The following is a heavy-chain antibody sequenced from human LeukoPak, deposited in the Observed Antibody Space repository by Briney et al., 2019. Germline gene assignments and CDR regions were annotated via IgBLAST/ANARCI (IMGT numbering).Heavy chain of an antibody. CDR3: ARRYYYDSSGYYVDY. CDR1: GCTFSLYW. V-gene: IGHV5-51*01. J-gene: IGHJ4*02. Sequence: GESLKISCKGSGCTFSLYWIGWVRQMPGKGLEWMGIIYPADSDTRYSPSFQGQVTISADKSISTAYLQWSSLKASDTAMYFCARRYYYDSSGYYVDYWGQGTLVTVSS. D-gene: IGHD3-22*01. CDR2: IYPADSDT.